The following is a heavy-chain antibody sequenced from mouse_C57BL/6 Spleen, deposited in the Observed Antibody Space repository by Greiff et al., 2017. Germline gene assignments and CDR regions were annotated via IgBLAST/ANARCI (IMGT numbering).Heavy chain of an antibody. D-gene: IGHD1-1*01. V-gene: IGHV1-7*01. J-gene: IGHJ1*03. CDR3: AQGSYGYFDV. CDR1: GYTFTSYW. CDR2: INPSSGYT. Sequence: VQLQQSGAELAKPGASVKLSCKASGYTFTSYWMHWVKQRPGQGLEWIGYINPSSGYTKYNQKFKDTATLTADKSSSTAYMQLSSLTYEDSAVYYCAQGSYGYFDVWGTGTTVTVSS.